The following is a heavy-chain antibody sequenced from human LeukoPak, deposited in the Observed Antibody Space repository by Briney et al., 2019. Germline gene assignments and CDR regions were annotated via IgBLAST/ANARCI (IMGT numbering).Heavy chain of an antibody. V-gene: IGHV1-24*01. J-gene: IGHJ6*02. CDR3: ATDFRFLEWLPLPSYGMDV. D-gene: IGHD3-3*01. Sequence: ASVKVSCKASGYTFTSYYMHWVRQAPGKGLEWMGGFDPEDGETIYAQKFQGRVTMTEDTSTDTAYMELSSLRSEDTAVYYCATDFRFLEWLPLPSYGMDVWGQGTTVTVSS. CDR1: GYTFTSYY. CDR2: FDPEDGET.